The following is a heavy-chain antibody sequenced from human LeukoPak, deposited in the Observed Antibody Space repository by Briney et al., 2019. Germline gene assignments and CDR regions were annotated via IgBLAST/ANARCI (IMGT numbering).Heavy chain of an antibody. CDR3: TRESSPWDTDYDYMDV. CDR2: FRSKAFGGTT. D-gene: IGHD4/OR15-4a*01. Sequence: GGSLRLSCTASGSTFSDYAMSWVRQAPGKGLEWVAFFRSKAFGGTTEYGASVTGRVTISRDDSKNIAYLQMNSLNTEDSAVYYCTRESSPWDTDYDYMDVWGQGTTVTVSS. J-gene: IGHJ6*02. V-gene: IGHV3-49*04. CDR1: GSTFSDYA.